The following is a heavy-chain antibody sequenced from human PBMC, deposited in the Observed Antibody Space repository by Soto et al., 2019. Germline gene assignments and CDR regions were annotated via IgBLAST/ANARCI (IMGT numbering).Heavy chain of an antibody. CDR2: ISSSAGGT. CDR3: AKVSRGLVVPAAMS. Sequence: GSLRLSCEASGFTFSSYAMSWVRQAPGKGLEWVSAISSSAGGTYYADSVKGRFTISRDNSKNTLYLQMNSLRAEDTAVYYCAKVSRGLVVPAAMSWGQGPLVTVSP. V-gene: IGHV3-23*01. J-gene: IGHJ5*02. CDR1: GFTFSSYA. D-gene: IGHD2-2*01.